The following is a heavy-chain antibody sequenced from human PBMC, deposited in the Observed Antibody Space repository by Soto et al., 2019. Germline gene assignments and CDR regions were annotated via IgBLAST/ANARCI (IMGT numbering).Heavy chain of an antibody. CDR1: GFTFSSYG. CDR3: SGAESPDTAYFSLY. Sequence: APRLSCAASGFTFSSYGMHWGRQAPGKGLEWVAVISYDGSNKYYADSVKGRFTISRDTSNGIAYLQMNSLNIEDSAVYYCSGAESPDTAYFSLYWGQGT. V-gene: IGHV3-30*03. J-gene: IGHJ4*02. D-gene: IGHD1-26*01. CDR2: ISYDGSNK.